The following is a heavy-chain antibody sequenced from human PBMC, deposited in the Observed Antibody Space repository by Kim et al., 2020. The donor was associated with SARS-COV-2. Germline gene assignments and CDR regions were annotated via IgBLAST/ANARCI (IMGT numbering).Heavy chain of an antibody. Sequence: SETLSLTCTVSGGSISSYYWSWIRQPPGKGPEWIGYIYYSGSTNYNPSLKSRVTISVDTSKNQFSLKLSSVTAADTAVYYCARVRYDSSGYYFDYWGQGTLVTVSS. CDR2: IYYSGST. CDR1: GGSISSYY. CDR3: ARVRYDSSGYYFDY. D-gene: IGHD3-22*01. J-gene: IGHJ4*02. V-gene: IGHV4-59*01.